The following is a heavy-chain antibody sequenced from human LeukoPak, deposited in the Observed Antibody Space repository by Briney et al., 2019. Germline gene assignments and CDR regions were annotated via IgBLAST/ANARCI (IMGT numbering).Heavy chain of an antibody. CDR2: ISADNGNA. J-gene: IGHJ4*02. V-gene: IGHV1-18*01. CDR3: ARTSESGWREFDY. CDR1: GYTFSKYG. Sequence: ASVKVSCKASGYTFSKYGITWVRQAPGQGLEWMGWISADNGNANYAQKVQGRVTMTTDTSTSTAYVDLRSLRSDDTAVYYCARTSESGWREFDYWGQGTLVTVSS. D-gene: IGHD6-19*01.